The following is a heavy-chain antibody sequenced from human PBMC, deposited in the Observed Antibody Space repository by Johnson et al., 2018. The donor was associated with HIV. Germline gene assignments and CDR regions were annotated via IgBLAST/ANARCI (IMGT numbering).Heavy chain of an antibody. D-gene: IGHD4-11*01. CDR1: GFTVSSNY. CDR2: IYSGGST. J-gene: IGHJ3*02. CDR3: ARIDYSNYEEAFDI. V-gene: IGHV3-66*01. Sequence: VQLVESGGGLVQPGGSLRLSCADSGFTVSSNYMSWVRQAPGKGLEWVSVIYSGGSTYYADSVKGRFTISRDNSKNTLYLQMNSLRAEDTAVYYCARIDYSNYEEAFDIWGQGTMVTVSS.